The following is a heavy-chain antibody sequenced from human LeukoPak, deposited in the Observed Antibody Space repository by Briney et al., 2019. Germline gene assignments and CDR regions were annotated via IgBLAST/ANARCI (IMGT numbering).Heavy chain of an antibody. CDR1: GGSISSGSYY. D-gene: IGHD3-3*01. Sequence: SQTLSLTCTVSGGSISSGSYYWSWLRQPSGKGLEWIGRIYTSGSTNYNPSLKSRVTMSVDTSKKQFPLKLSSVTAADTAVYYCARGGVYDFWSGSNYYYHYMDVWGKGTTVTVSS. J-gene: IGHJ6*03. CDR3: ARGGVYDFWSGSNYYYHYMDV. V-gene: IGHV4-61*02. CDR2: IYTSGST.